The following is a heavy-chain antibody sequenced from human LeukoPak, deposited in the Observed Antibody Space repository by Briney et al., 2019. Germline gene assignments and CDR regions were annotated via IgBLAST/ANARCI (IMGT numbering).Heavy chain of an antibody. D-gene: IGHD5-18*01. CDR1: GGSISSYY. CDR2: IYYSGST. Sequence: PSETLSLTCTVSGGSISSYYWSWIRQPPGKGLEWIGYIYYSGSTNYNPSLKSRVTISVDTSKNQFSLKLSSVTAADTAVYYCARLAGGYSYGYAVDYWGQGTLVTVSS. J-gene: IGHJ4*02. V-gene: IGHV4-59*01. CDR3: ARLAGGYSYGYAVDY.